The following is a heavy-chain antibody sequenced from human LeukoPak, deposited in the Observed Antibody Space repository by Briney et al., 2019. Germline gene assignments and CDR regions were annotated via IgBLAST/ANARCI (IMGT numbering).Heavy chain of an antibody. V-gene: IGHV4-39*01. D-gene: IGHD3-3*01. Sequence: SETLSLTCDVSDASISSSRFYWGWIRQPPGKGLEWIGSASYSGGTHYNPSLKSRVTISVDTSKNQFSLKLSSVTAADTAVYYCARHSYYNFWGQGTLVTVSS. CDR2: ASYSGGT. J-gene: IGHJ4*02. CDR3: ARHSYYNF. CDR1: DASISSSRFY.